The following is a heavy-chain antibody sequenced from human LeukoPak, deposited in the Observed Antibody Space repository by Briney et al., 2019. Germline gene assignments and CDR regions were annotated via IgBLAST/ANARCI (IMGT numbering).Heavy chain of an antibody. D-gene: IGHD5-18*01. J-gene: IGHJ4*02. V-gene: IGHV1-2*02. CDR3: AREIQLWLYIDY. Sequence: ASVKVSCKASGYTFTGYDMHWVRQAPGQGLEWMGWINPNSGGTNYAQKFQGRVTMTRDTSISTAYMELSRLRSDDTAAYYCAREIQLWLYIDYWGQGTLVTVSS. CDR2: INPNSGGT. CDR1: GYTFTGYD.